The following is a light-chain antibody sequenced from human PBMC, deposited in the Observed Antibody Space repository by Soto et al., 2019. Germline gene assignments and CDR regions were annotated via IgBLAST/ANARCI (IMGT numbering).Light chain of an antibody. CDR2: TVS. J-gene: IGKJ2*01. CDR3: LQRVVFPYT. V-gene: IGKV2-40*01. CDR1: QSLLDRDDGNTY. Sequence: DIVMTQTALSLPVTPGEPASISCRSSQSLLDRDDGNTYLDWYLQKPGQSPQLLIYTVSSRASGVSDSFSGSGSGTDFTLKICRVEAEDVGVYYCLQRVVFPYTFGQGTKLEIK.